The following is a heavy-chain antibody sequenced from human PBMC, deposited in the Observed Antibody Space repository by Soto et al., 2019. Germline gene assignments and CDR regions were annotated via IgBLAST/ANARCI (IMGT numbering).Heavy chain of an antibody. CDR3: AILVLAVGPTTGGSGDGMDV. CDR1: GGSISRSSDY. CDR2: IYYSGST. Sequence: QLQLQESGPGLVKPSETLSLTCTVSGGSISRSSDYWGWIRQPPGKGLEWIGSIYYSGSTYYNPSLKSPVTLSVDTSKNQFSLKLSSVTAADTAVYYCAILVLAVGPTTGGSGDGMDVWGQGTTVTVSS. J-gene: IGHJ6*02. D-gene: IGHD1-26*01. V-gene: IGHV4-39*01.